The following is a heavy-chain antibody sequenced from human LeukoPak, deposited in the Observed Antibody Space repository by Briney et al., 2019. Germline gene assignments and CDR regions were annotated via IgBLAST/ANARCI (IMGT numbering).Heavy chain of an antibody. J-gene: IGHJ4*02. CDR2: IYYSGST. D-gene: IGHD1-7*01. Sequence: SETLSLTCTVSGGSISSGGYYWSWIRQHPGKGLEWIGYIYYSGSTYYNPPLKSRVTISVDTSKNQSSLKLSSVTAADTAVYYCARGTGTTAEDWGQGTLVTVSS. CDR1: GGSISSGGYY. V-gene: IGHV4-31*03. CDR3: ARGTGTTAED.